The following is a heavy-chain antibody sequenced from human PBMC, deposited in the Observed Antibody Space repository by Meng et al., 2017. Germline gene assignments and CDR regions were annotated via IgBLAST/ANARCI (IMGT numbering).Heavy chain of an antibody. D-gene: IGHD1-26*01. V-gene: IGHV3-9*01. CDR2: ISWNSGSI. CDR1: GFTFDDYA. J-gene: IGHJ4*02. CDR3: AKSVSGSYYNGVGY. Sequence: GKSLKISCAASGFTFDDYAMHWVRQAPGKGLEWVSGISWNSGSIGYADSVKGRFTISRDNAKNSLYLQMNSLRAEDTALYYCAKSVSGSYYNGVGYWGQGTLVTVSS.